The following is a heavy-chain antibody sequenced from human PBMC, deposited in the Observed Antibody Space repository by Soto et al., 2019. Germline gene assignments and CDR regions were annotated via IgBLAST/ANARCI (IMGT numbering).Heavy chain of an antibody. D-gene: IGHD3-3*01. Sequence: PGGSLRLSCAASGFTFSNAWMNWVRQAPGKGLEWVGRIKSKTDGGTTDYAAPVNGRFTISRDDSKNTLELPMNSLKTEETAVYYCNLLDWLQIHCMDVAGQATTGTVXS. V-gene: IGHV3-15*07. CDR1: GFTFSNAW. CDR3: NLLDWLQIHCMDV. CDR2: IKSKTDGGTT. J-gene: IGHJ6*02.